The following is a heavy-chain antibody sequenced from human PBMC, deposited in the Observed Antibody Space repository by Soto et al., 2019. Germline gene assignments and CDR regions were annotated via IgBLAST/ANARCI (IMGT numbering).Heavy chain of an antibody. CDR3: ARAYLGRLPRRADYYYAMDV. D-gene: IGHD1-26*01. Sequence: XVSLRLSCAASGFSFLDYDMHWVRQRKGKGLEWVSALGAARDPYYVGSVKGRFSVSRDNAQNSLFLQMNNLRVDDTAVYFCARAYLGRLPRRADYYYAMDVWGRGTTVTVSS. CDR1: GFSFLDYD. CDR2: LGAARDP. V-gene: IGHV3-13*05. J-gene: IGHJ6*02.